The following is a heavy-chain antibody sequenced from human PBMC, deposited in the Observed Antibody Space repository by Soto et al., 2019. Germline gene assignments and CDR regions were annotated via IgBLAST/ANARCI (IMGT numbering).Heavy chain of an antibody. J-gene: IGHJ3*02. Sequence: GGSLSLSCAASGFTFSSYSMNWVRQAPGKGLEWVSYISSISRTIYYADSGKGRFTISSDNAKNSLYLPMNSLRDEDTAVYYCARDYTYAFDIWGQGTMVTVSS. V-gene: IGHV3-48*02. CDR2: ISSISRTI. CDR1: GFTFSSYS. CDR3: ARDYTYAFDI. D-gene: IGHD2-8*01.